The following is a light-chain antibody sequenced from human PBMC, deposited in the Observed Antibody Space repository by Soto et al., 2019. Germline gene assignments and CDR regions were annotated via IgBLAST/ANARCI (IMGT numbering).Light chain of an antibody. CDR3: CSYVGSYTSYV. J-gene: IGLJ1*01. Sequence: QSALTQPRSVSGSPGQSVTISCTGTSSDVGTYNFVSWYQQHPGKAPKFMIYDVTKRPSGVPDRFSGSKSGNTASLTISGLQAEDEADSYCCSYVGSYTSYVFGTGTKVTVL. CDR1: SSDVGTYNF. CDR2: DVT. V-gene: IGLV2-11*01.